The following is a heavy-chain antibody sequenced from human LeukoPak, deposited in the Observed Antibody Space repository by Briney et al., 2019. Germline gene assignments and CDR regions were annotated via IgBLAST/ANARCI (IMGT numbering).Heavy chain of an antibody. V-gene: IGHV3-23*01. Sequence: GGSLRLSCAASGFTFSYYDMSWVRQAPGKGLKWVSVISGSGVNTYYADSVKGRFTISRDNSKNTLYLQMNSLRAEDTAVYYCAKGITMVRGVLDYWGQGTLITVSS. D-gene: IGHD3-10*01. CDR2: ISGSGVNT. CDR1: GFTFSYYD. J-gene: IGHJ4*02. CDR3: AKGITMVRGVLDY.